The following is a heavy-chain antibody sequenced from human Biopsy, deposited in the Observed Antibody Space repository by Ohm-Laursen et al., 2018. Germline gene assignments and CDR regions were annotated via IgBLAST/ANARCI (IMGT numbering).Heavy chain of an antibody. V-gene: IGHV3-23*01. J-gene: IGHJ4*02. Sequence: SLRLSCSAAGFTFSGYAMSWVRQGPEKGLEWVSSINGGGDGTFYADSVKGRFSISRDNSKNTLYLQMKSLRAEDTALYYCAKDLKWDVSADYFDFWGQGTLVTVSS. CDR3: AKDLKWDVSADYFDF. CDR1: GFTFSGYA. D-gene: IGHD1-26*01. CDR2: INGGGDGT.